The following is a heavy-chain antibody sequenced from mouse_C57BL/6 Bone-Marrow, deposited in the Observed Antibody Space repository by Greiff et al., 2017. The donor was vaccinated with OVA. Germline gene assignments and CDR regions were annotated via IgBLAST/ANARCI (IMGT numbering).Heavy chain of an antibody. CDR3: AGNYYGSSYPYYFDY. CDR2: IYPGSGST. Sequence: QVQLQQPGAELVKPGASVKMSCKASGYTFTSYWITWVKQRPGKGLEWIGDIYPGSGSTNYNEKFKSKATLTVDTSSSTAYMQLSSLTSEDSAVYFCAGNYYGSSYPYYFDYWGQGTTLTVSS. D-gene: IGHD1-1*01. CDR1: GYTFTSYW. V-gene: IGHV1-55*01. J-gene: IGHJ2*01.